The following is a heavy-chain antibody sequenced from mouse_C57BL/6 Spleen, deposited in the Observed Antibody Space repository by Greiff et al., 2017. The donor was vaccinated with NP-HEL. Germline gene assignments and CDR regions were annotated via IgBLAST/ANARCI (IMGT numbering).Heavy chain of an antibody. CDR2: VYPGSGST. V-gene: IGHV1-55*01. CDR1: GYTFISYW. D-gene: IGHD1-1*01. Sequence: QVQLQQPGAELVKPGASVKMSCKASGYTFISYWITWVKQRPGQGLEWIGDVYPGSGSTHYNEKFKSKATLTVDTSSSTAYMQLSSLTSEDSAVYYCARKQRTVVEPYYFDYWGQGTTLTVSS. J-gene: IGHJ2*01. CDR3: ARKQRTVVEPYYFDY.